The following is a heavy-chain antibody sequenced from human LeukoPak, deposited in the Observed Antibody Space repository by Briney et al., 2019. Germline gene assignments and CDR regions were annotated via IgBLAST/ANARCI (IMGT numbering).Heavy chain of an antibody. Sequence: SVKVSCKASGGTFSSYAISWVRQAPGQGLEWMGRIIPIFGIANYAQKFQGRVTITADKSTSTAYMELSSLGSEDTAVYYCARDQKPDIVVVPAARPHWFDPWGQGTLVTVSS. CDR3: ARDQKPDIVVVPAARPHWFDP. CDR1: GGTFSSYA. CDR2: IIPIFGIA. V-gene: IGHV1-69*04. J-gene: IGHJ5*02. D-gene: IGHD2-2*01.